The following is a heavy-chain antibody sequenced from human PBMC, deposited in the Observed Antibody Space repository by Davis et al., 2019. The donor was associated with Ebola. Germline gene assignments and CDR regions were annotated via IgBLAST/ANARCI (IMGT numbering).Heavy chain of an antibody. CDR3: ADQKNYASDI. Sequence: LKISCAASGFTFSSYSMNWVRQAPGKGLEWVSSISSSSSYIYYADSVKGRFTISRDNAKNTLYLQMNSLRDEDTAVYYCADQKNYASDIWGQGTMVTVSS. J-gene: IGHJ3*02. CDR2: ISSSSSYI. V-gene: IGHV3-21*01. CDR1: GFTFSSYS.